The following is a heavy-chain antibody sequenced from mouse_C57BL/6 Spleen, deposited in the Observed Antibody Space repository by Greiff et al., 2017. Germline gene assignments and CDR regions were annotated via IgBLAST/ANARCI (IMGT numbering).Heavy chain of an antibody. CDR2: IRLKSDNYAT. CDR3: TEWNWDEGFAY. J-gene: IGHJ3*01. CDR1: GFTFSNYW. V-gene: IGHV6-3*01. Sequence: EVQLVDSGGGLVQPGGSMKLSCVASGFTFSNYWMNWVRQSPEKGLEWVAQIRLKSDNYATHYAESVKGRFTISRDDSKSSVYLQMNNLRAEDTGIYYCTEWNWDEGFAYWGQGTLVTVSA. D-gene: IGHD4-1*01.